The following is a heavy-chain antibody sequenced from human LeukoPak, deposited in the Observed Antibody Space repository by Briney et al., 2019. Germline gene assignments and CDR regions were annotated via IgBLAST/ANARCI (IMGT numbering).Heavy chain of an antibody. D-gene: IGHD2-2*01. CDR1: GGTFSSYA. J-gene: IGHJ4*02. CDR2: IIPIFGIA. V-gene: IGHV1-69*05. Sequence: SVRVSCKASGGTFSSYAISWVRQAPGQGLEWMGRIIPIFGIANYAQKFQGRVTITTDESTSTAYMELSSLRSEDTAVYYCAREEDCSSSSCWPSDYWGQGALVTVSS. CDR3: AREEDCSSSSCWPSDY.